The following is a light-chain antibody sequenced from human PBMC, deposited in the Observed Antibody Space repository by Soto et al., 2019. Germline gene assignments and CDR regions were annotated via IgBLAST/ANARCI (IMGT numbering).Light chain of an antibody. J-gene: IGKJ4*01. CDR3: KQSNNWPLS. CDR1: QSVNSR. CDR2: GAS. V-gene: IGKV3-15*01. Sequence: EIVMTQSAATLSMTPGDRVTLSCRASQSVNSRLAWYQQNPGQAPRLLIYGASTRATDIPARFSGGGSGTEFTLTISSLQSEDFGVYYCKQSNNWPLSFGGGTKVDNK.